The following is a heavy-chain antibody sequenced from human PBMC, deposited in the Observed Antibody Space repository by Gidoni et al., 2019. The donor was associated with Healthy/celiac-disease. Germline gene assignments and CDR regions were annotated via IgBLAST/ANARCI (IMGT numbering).Heavy chain of an antibody. J-gene: IGHJ6*02. CDR3: AKDRGYDSSGYYYYYGMDV. Sequence: QVQLVESGGGVVQPGRSLRLSCAASGFTFSSYGMHWVRQAPGKGLEWVAVISYDGGNKYYADSVKGRFTISRDNSKNTLYLQMNSLRAEDTAVYYCAKDRGYDSSGYYYYYGMDVWGQGTTVTVSS. D-gene: IGHD3-22*01. CDR2: ISYDGGNK. CDR1: GFTFSSYG. V-gene: IGHV3-30*18.